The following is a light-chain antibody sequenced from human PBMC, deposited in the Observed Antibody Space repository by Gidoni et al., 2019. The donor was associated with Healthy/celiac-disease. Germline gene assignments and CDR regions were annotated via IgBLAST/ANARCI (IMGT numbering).Light chain of an antibody. J-gene: IGKJ5*01. CDR1: QSVSSY. V-gene: IGKV3-11*01. Sequence: EIVLTQSPATLPLSPGKRATLSCRASQSVSSYLAWYQQKPGQAPRLLIYDASNRATGIPARFSGSGSGTDFTLTISSLEPEDFAVYYCQQRSNWPPITFGQXTRLEIK. CDR3: QQRSNWPPIT. CDR2: DAS.